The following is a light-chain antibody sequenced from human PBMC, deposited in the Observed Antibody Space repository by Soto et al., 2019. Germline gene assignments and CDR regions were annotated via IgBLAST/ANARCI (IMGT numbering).Light chain of an antibody. CDR3: QQYNNWPTWT. V-gene: IGKV3-15*01. Sequence: EILFTQSPATLSFSPGERVTLSCRASQSVSSYLAWYQQKPGQAPRLLIYGASTRATGIPARFSGSGSGTEFTLTISSLQSEDFAVYYCQQYNNWPTWTFGQGTKVDIK. J-gene: IGKJ1*01. CDR1: QSVSSY. CDR2: GAS.